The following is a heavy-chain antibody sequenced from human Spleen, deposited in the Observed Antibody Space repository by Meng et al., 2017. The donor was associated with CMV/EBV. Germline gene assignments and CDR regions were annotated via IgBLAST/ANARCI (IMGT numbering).Heavy chain of an antibody. CDR3: ARDISGYDFWSGPTSGMDV. CDR2: FDPEDGEI. Sequence: ASVKVSCKVSGYTLTELSIHWVRQAPGKGLEWMGGFDPEDGEIIYAQKFQGRVTMTEDTSTDTAYMELSRLRSDDTAVYYCARDISGYDFWSGPTSGMDVWGQGTTVTVSS. D-gene: IGHD3-3*01. J-gene: IGHJ6*02. CDR1: GYTLTELS. V-gene: IGHV1-24*01.